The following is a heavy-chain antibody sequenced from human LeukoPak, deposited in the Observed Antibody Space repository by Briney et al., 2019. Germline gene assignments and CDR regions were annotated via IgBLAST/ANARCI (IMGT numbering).Heavy chain of an antibody. D-gene: IGHD6-13*01. V-gene: IGHV4-59*01. CDR3: AKARDSNIWYPFDY. Sequence: SETLSLTCTVSGGSISSNYWNWIRLPPGRGLEWIGYIYYSGSTHYNPSLKSRVTISLDTSKSQFSLKLTSVTAVDTAVYYCAKARDSNIWYPFDYWGQGTLVTVSS. CDR1: GGSISSNY. J-gene: IGHJ4*02. CDR2: IYYSGST.